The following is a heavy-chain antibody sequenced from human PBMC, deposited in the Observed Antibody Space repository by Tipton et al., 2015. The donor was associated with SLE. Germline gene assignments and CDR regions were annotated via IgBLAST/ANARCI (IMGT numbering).Heavy chain of an antibody. D-gene: IGHD3-22*01. J-gene: IGHJ1*01. Sequence: TLSLTCTVSGGSISSYYWSWIRQPPGKGLEWIGYIYYSGSTNYNPSLKSRVTISVDTSKNQFSLKLSSVTAADTAVYYCASTLGNYYDSSGPFQHWGQGTLVTASS. CDR2: IYYSGST. V-gene: IGHV4-59*08. CDR1: GGSISSYY. CDR3: ASTLGNYYDSSGPFQH.